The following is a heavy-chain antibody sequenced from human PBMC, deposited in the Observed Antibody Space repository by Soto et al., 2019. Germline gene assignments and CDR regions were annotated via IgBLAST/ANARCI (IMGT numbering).Heavy chain of an antibody. D-gene: IGHD3-10*01. Sequence: PGGSLRLSCAASGFTLSDYAMYWVRQAPGRGLEWVSGISGSGTYTYYTDSVKGRLTISRDNPKNTLYLQMNSLRAEDTAIYYCAKGITMFRGPDYWGQGTLVTVSS. CDR3: AKGITMFRGPDY. V-gene: IGHV3-23*01. CDR1: GFTLSDYA. J-gene: IGHJ4*02. CDR2: ISGSGTYT.